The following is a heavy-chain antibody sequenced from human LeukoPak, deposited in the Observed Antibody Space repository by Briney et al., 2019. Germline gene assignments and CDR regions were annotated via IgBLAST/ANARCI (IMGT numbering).Heavy chain of an antibody. V-gene: IGHV1-2*02. CDR3: ARGISAADY. CDR2: INPNSGGT. D-gene: IGHD6-13*01. Sequence: ASVKVSCKASGGTFSSYAISWVRQAPGQGLEWMGWINPNSGGTNYAQKFQGRVTMTRDTSISTAYMELSRLRSDDTAVYYCARGISAADYWGQGTLVNVSS. CDR1: GGTFSSYA. J-gene: IGHJ4*02.